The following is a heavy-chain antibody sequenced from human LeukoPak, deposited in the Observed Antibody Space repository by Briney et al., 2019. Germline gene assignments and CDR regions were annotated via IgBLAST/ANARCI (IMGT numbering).Heavy chain of an antibody. D-gene: IGHD5-24*01. CDR3: ARWVRRDGYNYLYYFDY. CDR1: GYTFTGYY. J-gene: IGHJ4*02. V-gene: IGHV1-2*02. CDR2: INPNSGGT. Sequence: ASVKVSCKASGYTFTGYYMHWVRQAPGQGLEWMGWINPNSGGTNYAQKFQGRVTMTRDTSISTAYMELSRLRSEDTAVYYCARWVRRDGYNYLYYFDYWGQGTLCTVSS.